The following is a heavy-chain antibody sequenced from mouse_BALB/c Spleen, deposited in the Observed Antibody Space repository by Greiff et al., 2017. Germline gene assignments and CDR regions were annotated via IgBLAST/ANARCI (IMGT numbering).Heavy chain of an antibody. J-gene: IGHJ3*01. Sequence: EVKLVESGGGLVKPGGSLKLSCAASGFTFSSYTMSWVRQTPEKRLEWVATISSGGSYTYYPDSVKGRFTISRDNAKNTLYLQMSSLKSEDTAMYYCTRAITTVVGSRFAYWGQGTLVTVSA. CDR1: GFTFSSYT. D-gene: IGHD1-1*01. CDR2: ISSGGSYT. CDR3: TRAITTVVGSRFAY. V-gene: IGHV5-6-4*01.